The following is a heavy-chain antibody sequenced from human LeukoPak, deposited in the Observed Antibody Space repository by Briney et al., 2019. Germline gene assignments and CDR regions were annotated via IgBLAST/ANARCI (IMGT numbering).Heavy chain of an antibody. CDR3: ARCVPPNYYGMDV. CDR2: IHYSGST. D-gene: IGHD2-2*01. V-gene: IGHV4-59*01. CDR1: GGSISSYY. Sequence: SETLSLTCTVSGGSISSYYWSWIRQPPGKGLEWIGYIHYSGSTNYNPSLKSRVTISVDTSKNQFSLKLSSVTAADTAVYYCARCVPPNYYGMDVWGQGTTVTVSS. J-gene: IGHJ6*02.